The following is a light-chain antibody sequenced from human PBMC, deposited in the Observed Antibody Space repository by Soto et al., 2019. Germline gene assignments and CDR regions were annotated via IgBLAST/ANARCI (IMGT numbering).Light chain of an antibody. CDR3: QSYDSDFVV. Sequence: NFMLTQPHSVSESPGKTLSISCTRSSGSIANNYVQWYQQRPGSAPTTVLYENNQRLSGAPDRFSGSTDGSSNSASLTISGLQTEDEADYYCQSYDSDFVVFGGGTKLTVL. J-gene: IGLJ2*01. CDR2: ENN. V-gene: IGLV6-57*04. CDR1: SGSIANNY.